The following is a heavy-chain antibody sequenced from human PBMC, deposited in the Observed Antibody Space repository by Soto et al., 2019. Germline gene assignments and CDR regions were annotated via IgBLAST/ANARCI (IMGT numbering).Heavy chain of an antibody. CDR1: GFTVSSNY. CDR3: ARDCNYQLLSYYYYGMDV. J-gene: IGHJ6*02. V-gene: IGHV3-66*01. CDR2: IYSGGNT. D-gene: IGHD2-2*01. Sequence: GGSLRLSCAVSGFTVSSNYMNWVRQAPGKGLEWVSFIYSGGNTYYADSVKGRFTISRDNSKNMLYLQMNSLRVEDTAVYYCARDCNYQLLSYYYYGMDVWGQGTTVTVSS.